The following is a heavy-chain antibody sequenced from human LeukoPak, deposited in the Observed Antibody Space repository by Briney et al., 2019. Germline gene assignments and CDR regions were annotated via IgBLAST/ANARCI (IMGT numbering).Heavy chain of an antibody. CDR2: IYYSGST. V-gene: IGHV4-61*08. CDR1: GDSISSGDYY. CDR3: ARIKYYGSGGSDGMDV. D-gene: IGHD3-10*01. Sequence: SQTLSLTCTVSGDSISSGDYYWSWIRQPPGKGLEWIGYIYYSGSTNYNPSLKSRVTISVDTSKNQFSLKLTSVTAADTAVYYCARIKYYGSGGSDGMDVWGQGTTVTVSS. J-gene: IGHJ6*02.